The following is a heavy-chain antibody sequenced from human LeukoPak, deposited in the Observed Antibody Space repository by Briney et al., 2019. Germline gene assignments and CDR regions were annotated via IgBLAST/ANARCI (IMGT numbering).Heavy chain of an antibody. J-gene: IGHJ4*02. CDR3: AREVWDYSNFFDY. D-gene: IGHD4-11*01. V-gene: IGHV4-39*07. CDR1: GGSISSSSYY. CDR2: IYYSGST. Sequence: PSETLSLTCTVSGGSISSSSYYWGWIRQPPGKGLDWIGSIYYSGSTYYNPSLKSRVTISVDTSKNQFSLKLSSVTAADTAVYYCAREVWDYSNFFDYWGQGTLVTVSS.